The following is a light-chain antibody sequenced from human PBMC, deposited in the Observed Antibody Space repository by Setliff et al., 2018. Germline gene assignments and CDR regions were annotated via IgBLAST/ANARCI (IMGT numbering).Light chain of an antibody. Sequence: SVLAQPPSASGSPGQSVTISCTGTSSDVGGYNYVSWYQQHPGKAPKLMIYEVSKRPSGVPDRFSGSKSGNTASLTVSGLQAEGEADYYCSSYAGSNNFPYVFGTGTKVTVL. V-gene: IGLV2-8*01. J-gene: IGLJ1*01. CDR2: EVS. CDR3: SSYAGSNNFPYV. CDR1: SSDVGGYNY.